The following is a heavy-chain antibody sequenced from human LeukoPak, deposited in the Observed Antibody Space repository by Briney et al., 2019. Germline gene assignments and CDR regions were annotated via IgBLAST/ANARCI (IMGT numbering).Heavy chain of an antibody. Sequence: GASVKVSCKASGYTFTGYYMHWVRQAPGQGLEWMRWINPDNGGTNYAQKFQGRVTMTRDMSISTAYMELSRLRSDDTAVYYCARDPSNSGYDYLYYFDYWGQGTLVTVSS. CDR1: GYTFTGYY. D-gene: IGHD5-12*01. V-gene: IGHV1-2*02. CDR3: ARDPSNSGYDYLYYFDY. CDR2: INPDNGGT. J-gene: IGHJ4*02.